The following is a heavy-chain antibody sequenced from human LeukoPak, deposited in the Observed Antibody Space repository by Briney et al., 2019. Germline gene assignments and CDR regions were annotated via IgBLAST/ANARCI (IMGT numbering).Heavy chain of an antibody. Sequence: GRSLRLSCAASGFTFSSYAMHWVRQAPGKGLEWVAVISYDGSNKYYADSVKGRFTISRDNSKNTLYLQMNSLRAEDTAVYYCARDRGVRGVIDYWGQGTLVSVFS. CDR3: ARDRGVRGVIDY. CDR2: ISYDGSNK. CDR1: GFTFSSYA. D-gene: IGHD3-10*01. V-gene: IGHV3-30-3*01. J-gene: IGHJ4*02.